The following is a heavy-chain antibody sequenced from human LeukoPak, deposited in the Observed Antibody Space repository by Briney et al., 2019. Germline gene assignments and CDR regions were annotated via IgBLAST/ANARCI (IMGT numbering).Heavy chain of an antibody. CDR3: TRLHPYCTGGVCFWD. V-gene: IGHV3-73*01. CDR1: GFTFSGSA. CDR2: IRSKANTYAT. D-gene: IGHD2-8*02. J-gene: IGHJ1*01. Sequence: GGSLRLSCATSGFTFSGSALHWVRQASGKGLEWVGRIRSKANTYATAYAASVEGRFTISRDDSKNTAYLQMDSLKTGDTAVYYCTRLHPYCTGGVCFWDWGQGTLVTVSS.